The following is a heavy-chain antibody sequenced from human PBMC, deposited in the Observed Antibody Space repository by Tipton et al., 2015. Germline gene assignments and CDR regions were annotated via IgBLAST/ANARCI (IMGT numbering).Heavy chain of an antibody. CDR3: ARDHGGNTDY. Sequence: SLRLSCAASGFTFSSHAMSWVRQAPGKGLEWVSAIGGSGISTFYADSLKGRFTISRDNSKNTLYLQMNSLRAEDTAVYHCARDHGGNTDYWGQGTLVTVSS. CDR1: GFTFSSHA. V-gene: IGHV3-23*01. CDR2: IGGSGIST. J-gene: IGHJ4*02. D-gene: IGHD4-23*01.